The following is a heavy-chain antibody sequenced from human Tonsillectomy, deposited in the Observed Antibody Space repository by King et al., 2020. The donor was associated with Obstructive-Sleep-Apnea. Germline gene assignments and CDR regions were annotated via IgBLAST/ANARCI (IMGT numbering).Heavy chain of an antibody. CDR3: ARGTQGAAASGY. CDR1: GGSISSYY. D-gene: IGHD6-13*01. V-gene: IGHV4-59*01. Sequence: VQLQESGPGLVKPSETLSLTCTVSGGSISSYYWSWIRQPPGKGLEWIGYIYYSGSTNYNPSLKSRVTISVDTSKNQFSLKLSSVTAADTAVYYCARGTQGAAASGYWGQGTLVTVSS. J-gene: IGHJ4*02. CDR2: IYYSGST.